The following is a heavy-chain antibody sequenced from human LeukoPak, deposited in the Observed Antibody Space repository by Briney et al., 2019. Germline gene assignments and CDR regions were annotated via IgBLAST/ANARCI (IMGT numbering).Heavy chain of an antibody. Sequence: PSATLSLTCTVSGGSIGNYYWSWLRQPAGKGLEWIGRTHTSGSTNYNPSLKSRVTMSVDTSKNQFSLKLTSVTAADTAVYYCARGRWKTGMDSPYYFDYWGQGTLVTVSS. CDR3: ARGRWKTGMDSPYYFDY. D-gene: IGHD2-2*03. J-gene: IGHJ4*02. CDR1: GGSIGNYY. V-gene: IGHV4-4*07. CDR2: THTSGST.